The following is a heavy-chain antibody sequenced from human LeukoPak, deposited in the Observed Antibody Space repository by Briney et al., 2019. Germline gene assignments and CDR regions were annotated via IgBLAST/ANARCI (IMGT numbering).Heavy chain of an antibody. CDR1: GFTFSSYW. CDR2: INSDGSST. V-gene: IGHV3-74*01. Sequence: GGSLRLSCAASGFTFSSYWMHWVRQAPGKGLVWVSRINSDGSSTSYANSVKGRFTISRDNAKNTLYLQMNMLRAEDTAVYYCARGLAYCGGDCYYYFDYWGQGTLVTVSS. D-gene: IGHD2-21*02. CDR3: ARGLAYCGGDCYYYFDY. J-gene: IGHJ4*02.